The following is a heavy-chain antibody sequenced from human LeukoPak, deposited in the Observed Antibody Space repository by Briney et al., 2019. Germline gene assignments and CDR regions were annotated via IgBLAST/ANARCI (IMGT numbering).Heavy chain of an antibody. J-gene: IGHJ4*02. Sequence: SETLSLTCSVSGGSISRSSYYWGWIRQPPGKWLGWIWSIYYSGSTYYNPSLTSPSTISGDTSKNQFSRKLSSVTAADTAVYYCASGPRQFDYWGQGTLVTVSS. CDR2: IYYSGST. CDR1: GGSISRSSYY. CDR3: ASGPRQFDY. V-gene: IGHV4-39*01.